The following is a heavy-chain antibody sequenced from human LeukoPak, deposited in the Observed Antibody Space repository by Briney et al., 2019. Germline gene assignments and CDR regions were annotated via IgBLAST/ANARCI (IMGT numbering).Heavy chain of an antibody. J-gene: IGHJ4*02. CDR1: GFTVSSNY. D-gene: IGHD4-23*01. CDR3: ARLTPRTIVTSGYFDC. Sequence: PGGSLRLSCAASGFTVSSNYMSWVRQAPGKGLEYISVVYTGGRTYYADSVKGRFTISRDNSKNTLYLQLNSLRAEDTAVYYCARLTPRTIVTSGYFDCWGQGTLVTVSS. V-gene: IGHV3-66*01. CDR2: VYTGGRT.